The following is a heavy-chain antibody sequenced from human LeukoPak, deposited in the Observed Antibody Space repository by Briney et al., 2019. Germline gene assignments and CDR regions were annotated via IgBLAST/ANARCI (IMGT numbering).Heavy chain of an antibody. CDR1: GFTFSTYW. D-gene: IGHD3-22*01. CDR2: IKSDGST. J-gene: IGHJ1*01. Sequence: GGSLRLSCAASGFTFSTYWMHWVRQAPGKGLVWVSRIKSDGSTNYADSVKGRFTISRDNAKNTLSLQMNSLRPEDTDVYYCARAPSEIGGYYPEYFRHWGQGTLVTVSS. V-gene: IGHV3-74*01. CDR3: ARAPSEIGGYYPEYFRH.